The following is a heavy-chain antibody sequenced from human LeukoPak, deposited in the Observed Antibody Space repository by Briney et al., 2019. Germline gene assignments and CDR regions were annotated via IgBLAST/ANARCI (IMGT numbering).Heavy chain of an antibody. V-gene: IGHV3-23*01. CDR2: ISSSGGST. CDR3: AREGGYSSGWYGNY. Sequence: GGSLRLSYAASGFTFSSYAMSWVRQAPGKGLEWVSAISSSGGSTYYADSVKGRFTISRDNSKNTLYLQMNSLRAEDTAVYYCAREGGYSSGWYGNYWGQGTLVTVSS. CDR1: GFTFSSYA. D-gene: IGHD6-19*01. J-gene: IGHJ4*02.